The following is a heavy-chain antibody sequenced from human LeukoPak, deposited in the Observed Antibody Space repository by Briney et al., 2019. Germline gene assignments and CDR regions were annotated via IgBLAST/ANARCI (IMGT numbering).Heavy chain of an antibody. J-gene: IGHJ4*02. V-gene: IGHV3-30*03. CDR2: ISYDGSNK. CDR3: ASSKGYSGYDWLSYFDY. CDR1: EFTFSSYA. Sequence: GRSLRLSCAASEFTFSSYAMHWVRQAPGKGLEWVAVISYDGSNKYYADSVKGRFIISRDNSKNTLYLQMNSLRAEDTAVYYCASSKGYSGYDWLSYFDYWGQGTLVTVSS. D-gene: IGHD5-12*01.